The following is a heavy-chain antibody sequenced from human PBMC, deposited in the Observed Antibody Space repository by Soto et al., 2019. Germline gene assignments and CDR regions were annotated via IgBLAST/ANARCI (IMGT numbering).Heavy chain of an antibody. Sequence: SETLSLTCAVYGGSFSGYYWSWIRQPPGKGLEWIGEINHSGSTNYNPSLESRVTISVDTSKNQFSLKLSSVTAADTAVYYCARGNGYCSSTSCTQYYYYGMDVWGQGTTVTVSS. D-gene: IGHD2-2*03. CDR3: ARGNGYCSSTSCTQYYYYGMDV. V-gene: IGHV4-34*01. CDR2: INHSGST. J-gene: IGHJ6*02. CDR1: GGSFSGYY.